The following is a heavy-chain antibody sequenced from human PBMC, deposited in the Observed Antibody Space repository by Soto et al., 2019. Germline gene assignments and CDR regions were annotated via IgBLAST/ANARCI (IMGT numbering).Heavy chain of an antibody. CDR1: GDSSSNSRFY. Sequence: SETLSLTCSVSGDSSSNSRFYWAWIRQPPGEGLEWIGSIYHTGNAYYNPSLKSRVTISVDTSKNQFSLKLTSVTVADAALYYCARDFFDSSDYTTNWFDPWGQGTLVTVSS. CDR2: IYHTGNA. CDR3: ARDFFDSSDYTTNWFDP. D-gene: IGHD3-22*01. V-gene: IGHV4-39*01. J-gene: IGHJ5*02.